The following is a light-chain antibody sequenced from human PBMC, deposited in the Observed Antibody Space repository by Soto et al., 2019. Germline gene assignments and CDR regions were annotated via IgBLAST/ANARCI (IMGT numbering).Light chain of an antibody. Sequence: EIVMTQSPATLSVSPGERATLSCRASRSVGSSLAWYQRKPGQAPRLLIYGASTRATGIPATFSGSGSGTEFTLTISSLQSEDFAVYYCQQYNSWPLTFGGGTKVDIK. J-gene: IGKJ4*01. CDR2: GAS. V-gene: IGKV3-15*01. CDR3: QQYNSWPLT. CDR1: RSVGSS.